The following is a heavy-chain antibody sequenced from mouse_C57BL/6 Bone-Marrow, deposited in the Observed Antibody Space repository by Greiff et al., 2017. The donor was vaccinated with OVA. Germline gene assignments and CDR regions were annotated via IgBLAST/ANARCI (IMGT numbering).Heavy chain of an antibody. D-gene: IGHD3-2*02. Sequence: QVQLQQSGPELVKPGASVKISCKASGYAFSSSWMNWVKQRPGKGLEWIGRIYPGDGDTNYNGKFKGKATLTADKSSSTAYMQLSSLTSEDSAVYFCARRQLRLRNYFDYWGQGTTLTVSS. CDR3: ARRQLRLRNYFDY. CDR2: IYPGDGDT. CDR1: GYAFSSSW. V-gene: IGHV1-82*01. J-gene: IGHJ2*01.